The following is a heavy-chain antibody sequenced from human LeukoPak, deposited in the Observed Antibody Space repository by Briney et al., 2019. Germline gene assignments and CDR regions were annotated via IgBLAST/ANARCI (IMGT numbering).Heavy chain of an antibody. J-gene: IGHJ5*02. Sequence: KSGGSLRLSCAASGFTFSSYSMNWVRQAPGKGLEWVSSISRSGSYIYYADSVKGRFTISRDNAKNSLYLQMNSLRAEDMALYYCAKDMAPISSGWFDPWGQGTLVTVSS. CDR2: ISRSGSYI. D-gene: IGHD6-19*01. CDR1: GFTFSSYS. CDR3: AKDMAPISSGWFDP. V-gene: IGHV3-21*04.